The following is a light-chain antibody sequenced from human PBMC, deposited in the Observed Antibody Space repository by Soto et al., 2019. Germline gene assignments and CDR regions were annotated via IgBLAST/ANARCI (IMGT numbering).Light chain of an antibody. J-gene: IGKJ1*01. Sequence: ERVMTQSPATPSVSPGERATLSCRPSQSVSSNLAWYQQKPGQAPRLLIYGASTRATGIPARFSGSGSGTEFTLTISSLQSEDFAVYYCQQYNNWPQTFGQGTKV. V-gene: IGKV3-15*01. CDR1: QSVSSN. CDR3: QQYNNWPQT. CDR2: GAS.